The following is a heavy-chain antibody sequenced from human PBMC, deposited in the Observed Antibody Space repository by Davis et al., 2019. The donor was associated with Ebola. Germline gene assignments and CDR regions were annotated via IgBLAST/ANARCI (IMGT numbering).Heavy chain of an antibody. CDR1: GFTFSSYG. V-gene: IGHV3-30*18. J-gene: IGHJ3*02. Sequence: PGGSLRLSCAASGFTFSSYGMHWVRQAPGKGLEWVAVISYDGSNKYYADSVKGRFTISRDNSKNTLYLQMNSLRAEDTAVYYCAKDGEPFAVVVPAAIRAFDIWGQGTMVTVSS. D-gene: IGHD2-2*02. CDR3: AKDGEPFAVVVPAAIRAFDI. CDR2: ISYDGSNK.